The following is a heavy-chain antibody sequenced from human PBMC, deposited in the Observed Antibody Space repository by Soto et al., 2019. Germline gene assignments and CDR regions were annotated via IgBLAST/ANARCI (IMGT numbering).Heavy chain of an antibody. V-gene: IGHV4-30-4*01. CDR3: ARRLITIFGALDY. D-gene: IGHD3-3*01. CDR2: IYYSGNT. Sequence: QVQLRESGPGLVTPSQTLSLTCTVSGGSISSGDYYWSWIRQPPGKGLEWIGYIYYSGNTYYNPSLKSRVTFSLDTSKNQFSLNLTSVTAADTAVYFCARRLITIFGALDYWGPGTLVTVSS. CDR1: GGSISSGDYY. J-gene: IGHJ4*02.